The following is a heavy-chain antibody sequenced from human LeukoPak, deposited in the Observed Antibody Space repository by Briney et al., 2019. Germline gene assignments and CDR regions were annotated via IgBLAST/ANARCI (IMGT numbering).Heavy chain of an antibody. J-gene: IGHJ3*01. CDR2: ISTYTGRA. CDR3: ARADGTNSGTNTFDV. Sequence: ASVKVSCKTSGYRFNVYDILWVRQAPGHGLDYVGWISTYTGRANYAQKFQGRVSVITDTSTSTAYLELTNLTSSDTGLYYCARADGTNSGTNTFDVWGLGTMVTVAS. D-gene: IGHD4-23*01. CDR1: GYRFNVYD. V-gene: IGHV1-18*01.